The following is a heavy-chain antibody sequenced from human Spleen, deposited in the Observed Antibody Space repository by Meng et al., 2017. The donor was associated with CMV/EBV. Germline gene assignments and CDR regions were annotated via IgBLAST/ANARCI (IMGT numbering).Heavy chain of an antibody. V-gene: IGHV3-49*04. Sequence: GGSLRLSCTASGFTFGDYAMSWVRQAPGKGLEWVGFIRSKAYGGTTEYAASVKGRFTISRDDSKSIAYLQMNSLKTEDTAVYYCTRVYCSSTSCHEAFDYWGQGTLVTVSS. CDR1: GFTFGDYA. CDR3: TRVYCSSTSCHEAFDY. J-gene: IGHJ4*02. D-gene: IGHD2-2*01. CDR2: IRSKAYGGTT.